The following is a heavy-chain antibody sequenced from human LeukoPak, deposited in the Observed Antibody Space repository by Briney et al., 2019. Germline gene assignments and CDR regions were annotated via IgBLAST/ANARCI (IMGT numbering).Heavy chain of an antibody. D-gene: IGHD2-15*01. CDR2: VYHSGGT. J-gene: IGHJ4*02. CDR1: GGSISSSNW. Sequence: SGTLSLTCAVSGGSISSSNWWSWVRQPPGKGLEWIGEVYHSGGTNYNPSLKSRVTISVDKSKNQFSLNLSSVTAADTAVYHCARRGCSGGICPFDYWGRGTLVTVSS. V-gene: IGHV4-4*02. CDR3: ARRGCSGGICPFDY.